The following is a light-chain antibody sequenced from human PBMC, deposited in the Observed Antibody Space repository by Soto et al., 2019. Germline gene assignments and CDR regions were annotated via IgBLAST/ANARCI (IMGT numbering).Light chain of an antibody. Sequence: EIVMTQSPATLSVSPGERATLSCRASQSVSSNLAWYQQKPGQAPRLLIYGASTRATGIPARFSGSGSGTDFTLTLSSLQSEEFAVYYCQQYNNWPPLTFGGGTKV. CDR2: GAS. CDR1: QSVSSN. CDR3: QQYNNWPPLT. J-gene: IGKJ4*01. V-gene: IGKV3D-15*01.